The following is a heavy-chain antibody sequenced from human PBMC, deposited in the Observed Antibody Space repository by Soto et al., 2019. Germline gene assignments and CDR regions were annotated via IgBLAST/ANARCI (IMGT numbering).Heavy chain of an antibody. CDR1: GFTFSKYA. CDR2: ISANGGIT. J-gene: IGHJ2*01. V-gene: IGHV3-23*01. D-gene: IGHD2-15*01. Sequence: EVQLLESGGGLVKPGGSLRLSCAASGFTFSKYAMSWVRLAPGKGLEWVSSISANGGITDYADSVKGRFTISREYFQNILSLQMDRLTGDDTALYFCAKDKYTDSVRKVWFFDYWGRGTLVTVSS. CDR3: AKDKYTDSVRKVWFFDY.